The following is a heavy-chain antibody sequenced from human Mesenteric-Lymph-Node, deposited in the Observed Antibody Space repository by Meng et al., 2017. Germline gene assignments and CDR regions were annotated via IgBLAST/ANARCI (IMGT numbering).Heavy chain of an antibody. Sequence: GESLKISCAASGFTFSTYAMSWVRQAPGKGLEWVSSITGNGGETYYADPVKGRFTISRDDSKNMVYLQMNSLRADDTAVYYCAKAPGDLGDAFDIWGQGTMVTVSS. CDR1: GFTFSTYA. CDR3: AKAPGDLGDAFDI. V-gene: IGHV3-23*01. CDR2: ITGNGGET. D-gene: IGHD4-17*01. J-gene: IGHJ3*02.